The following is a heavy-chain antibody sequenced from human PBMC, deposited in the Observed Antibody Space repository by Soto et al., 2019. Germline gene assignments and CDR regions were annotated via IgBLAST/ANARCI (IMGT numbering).Heavy chain of an antibody. CDR3: ATDADYGGNSRGGFDF. J-gene: IGHJ5*01. CDR2: ISYDGSNK. Sequence: QVQLVESGGGVVQPGRSLRLSCAASGLTFSHFAMHWVRQAPGKGLEWAAVISYDGSNKFYADSVKGRFTVSRDNTKDTLYLQMDSMRAXDTAVYYCATDADYGGNSRGGFDFWGQGILVTVSS. D-gene: IGHD4-17*01. V-gene: IGHV3-30*04. CDR1: GLTFSHFA.